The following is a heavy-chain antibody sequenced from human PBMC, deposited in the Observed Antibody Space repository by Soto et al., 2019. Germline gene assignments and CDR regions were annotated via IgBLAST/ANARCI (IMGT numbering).Heavy chain of an antibody. Sequence: ASVKVSCKASGYMFVSYGVSWVRQAPGQGLEWLGWISGFNANTYYNTKYKQKFQGMVSMTIDTSTDTAYMELRSLRSDDTAVYYCARGLGCVEYADYCYFDYWGQGTLVTVSS. D-gene: IGHD4-17*01. V-gene: IGHV1-18*01. CDR3: ARGLGCVEYADYCYFDY. J-gene: IGHJ4*02. CDR1: GYMFVSYG. CDR2: ISGFNANTYYNT.